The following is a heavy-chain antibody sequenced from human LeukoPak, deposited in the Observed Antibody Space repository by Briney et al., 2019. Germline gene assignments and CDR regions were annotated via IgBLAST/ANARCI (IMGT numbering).Heavy chain of an antibody. CDR2: ISASGGSA. D-gene: IGHD2-2*01. J-gene: IGHJ4*02. V-gene: IGHV3-23*01. CDR1: GFTFSDHA. CDR3: GRGLILVVQGAIDY. Sequence: PGGSLRLSCAASGFTFSDHAMIWVRRAPGKGLEWVSGISASGGSAFYTDSVKGRFTIHRENSANTVYLQMDSLRVDDTAEYFCGRGLILVVQGAIDYWGQGVLVTVSS.